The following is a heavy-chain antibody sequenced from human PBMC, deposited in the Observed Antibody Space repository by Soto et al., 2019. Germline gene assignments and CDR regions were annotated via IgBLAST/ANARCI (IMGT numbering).Heavy chain of an antibody. D-gene: IGHD3-10*01. CDR1: GGSISSGGYY. Sequence: QVQLQESGPGPVKPSQTLSLTCTVSGGSISSGGYYWSWIRQHPGKGLEWIGYIYYSGSTYYNPSLKSRVTISVDTSKNQFSLKLSSVTAADTAVYYCARGFEVSYYYMDVWGKGTTVTVSS. J-gene: IGHJ6*03. CDR3: ARGFEVSYYYMDV. CDR2: IYYSGST. V-gene: IGHV4-31*03.